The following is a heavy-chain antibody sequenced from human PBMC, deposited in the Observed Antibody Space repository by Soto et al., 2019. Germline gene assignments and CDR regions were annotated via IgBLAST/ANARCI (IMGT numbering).Heavy chain of an antibody. Sequence: PGGSLRLSCAASGFTFSNYGMHWVRQAPGKGLEWVAVISYDGKNKYYTDSVKGRFTISRDNSKNTVYLQMNSLRGDDTAVYYCAKRRYSSGWSNDYWGQGTLVTVSS. J-gene: IGHJ4*02. V-gene: IGHV3-30*18. CDR3: AKRRYSSGWSNDY. D-gene: IGHD6-19*01. CDR2: ISYDGKNK. CDR1: GFTFSNYG.